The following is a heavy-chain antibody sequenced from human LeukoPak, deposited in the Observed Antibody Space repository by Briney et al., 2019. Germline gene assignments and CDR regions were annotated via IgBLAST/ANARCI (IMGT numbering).Heavy chain of an antibody. V-gene: IGHV3-23*01. CDR2: ISASGGST. CDR1: GFLFSSYE. J-gene: IGHJ4*02. CDR3: AKVIWFGELFFDY. Sequence: GGSLRLSCAASGFLFSSYEMNWVRQAPGKGLEWVSAISASGGSTYYADSVKGRFTISRDNSKNTLYLQMNSLRAADTAVYYCAKVIWFGELFFDYWGQGTLVTVSS. D-gene: IGHD3-10*01.